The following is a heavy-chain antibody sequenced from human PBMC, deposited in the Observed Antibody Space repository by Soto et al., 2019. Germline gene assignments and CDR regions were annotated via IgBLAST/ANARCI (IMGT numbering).Heavy chain of an antibody. Sequence: SETLSLTCTVSGGSVSSGSYYWSWIRQPPGKGLEWIGYIYYSGSTNYNPSLKSRVTISVDTSKNQFSLKLSSVTAADTAVYYCARGDTIFGVVLRHWGQGTLVTVSS. CDR2: IYYSGST. D-gene: IGHD3-3*01. J-gene: IGHJ4*02. V-gene: IGHV4-61*01. CDR1: GGSVSSGSYY. CDR3: ARGDTIFGVVLRH.